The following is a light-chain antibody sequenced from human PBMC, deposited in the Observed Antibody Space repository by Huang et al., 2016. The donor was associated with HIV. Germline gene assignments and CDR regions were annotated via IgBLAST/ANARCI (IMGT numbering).Light chain of an antibody. J-gene: IGKJ4*01. CDR3: QQYDNWPLT. V-gene: IGKV3-15*01. CDR1: LSVGSN. CDR2: GAF. Sequence: EIVMTQSPATLSVSPGERATLSCRASLSVGSNLAWYQQKPGQAPRLLIYGAFTRATDIPARFTGSKSGTEFTLTISSLQSEDFAVYYCQQYDNWPLTLGGGTNVEI.